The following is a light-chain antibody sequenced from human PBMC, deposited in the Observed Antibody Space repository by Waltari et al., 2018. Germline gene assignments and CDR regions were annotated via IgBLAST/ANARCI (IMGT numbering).Light chain of an antibody. J-gene: IGLJ2*01. CDR2: EVS. CDR3: CSYAGSGTLI. V-gene: IGLV2-23*02. Sequence: QSALTQPASVSGSPGQSITISCTGTSSDVGGSNFVSWYQHHPGKAPKLMTYEVSKRPAGVSNRFAGSKSGNTASLTISGLQSEDEADYCCCSYAGSGTLIFGGGTKLTVL. CDR1: SSDVGGSNF.